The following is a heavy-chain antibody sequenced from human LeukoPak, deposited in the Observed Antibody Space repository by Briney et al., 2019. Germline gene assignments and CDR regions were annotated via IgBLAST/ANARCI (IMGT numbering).Heavy chain of an antibody. CDR1: GGSFSGYY. CDR2: INHSGSA. CDR3: ARGQGTVTTH. D-gene: IGHD4-17*01. V-gene: IGHV4-34*01. Sequence: SETLSLTCTVSGGSFSGYYCTWIRQPPGKGLEWIGEINHSGSANYNPSLKSRVTISLDTSKDQFSLKLSSVTAADTAVYYCARGQGTVTTHWGQGTLVTVSS. J-gene: IGHJ4*02.